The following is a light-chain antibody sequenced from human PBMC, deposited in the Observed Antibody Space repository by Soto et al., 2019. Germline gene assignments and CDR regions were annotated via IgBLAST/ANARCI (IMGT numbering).Light chain of an antibody. CDR1: TSNIGSNT. CDR3: VAWDDSLKGWV. Sequence: QSVLTQPPSASGTPGQRVTISCSGSTSNIGSNTVNWYQQLPGTAPKLLIYSNNQRPSGVPDRFSGSKSGTSASLAISGLQSEDEADYYCVAWDDSLKGWVFGGGTKLTVL. V-gene: IGLV1-44*01. CDR2: SNN. J-gene: IGLJ3*02.